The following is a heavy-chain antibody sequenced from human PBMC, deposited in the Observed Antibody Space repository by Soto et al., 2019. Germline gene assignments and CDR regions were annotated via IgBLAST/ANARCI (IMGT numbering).Heavy chain of an antibody. CDR1: GGSIRSGGYA. CDR3: ARDDGYVSAWYGAWDH. Sequence: QLQLQESGSGLVEPPQTLSLTCAVSGGSIRSGGYAWSWIRQPPGKGVEWIGSISHTGSTSYNPSLKSLVTISVDRSKKQFSLNLMAVTAADTAVYYCARDDGYVSAWYGAWDHWGQGALVTVAS. CDR2: ISHTGST. V-gene: IGHV4-30-2*01. D-gene: IGHD6-19*01. J-gene: IGHJ4*02.